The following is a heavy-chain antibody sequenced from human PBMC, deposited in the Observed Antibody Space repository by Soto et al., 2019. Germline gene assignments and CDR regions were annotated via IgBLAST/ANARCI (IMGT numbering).Heavy chain of an antibody. CDR3: ARGTYCSSTSCYRPYYYYGMDV. Sequence: SETLSLTCAVSGGSVSSGSYYWSWIRQPPGKGLEWIGYIYYSGSTNYNPSLKSRVTISVDTSKNQFSLKLSSVTAADTAVYYCARGTYCSSTSCYRPYYYYGMDVWGQGTTVTVSS. J-gene: IGHJ6*02. CDR1: GGSVSSGSYY. D-gene: IGHD2-2*02. CDR2: IYYSGST. V-gene: IGHV4-61*01.